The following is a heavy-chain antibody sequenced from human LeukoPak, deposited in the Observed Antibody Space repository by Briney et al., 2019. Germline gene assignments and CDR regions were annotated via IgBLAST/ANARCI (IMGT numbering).Heavy chain of an antibody. CDR1: GDSISSVNFY. V-gene: IGHV4-39*01. D-gene: IGHD5-24*01. CDR3: AKLWLQGGCFDP. J-gene: IGHJ5*02. CDR2: LYYSGTT. Sequence: PSETLSLTCTVSGDSISSVNFYWGWIRQPPGKGLEWIGTLYYSGTTYYNPSLKSRVTMSVDTSKNQFSLKLSSVTATDTAVYYCAKLWLQGGCFDPWGQGTLVTVFS.